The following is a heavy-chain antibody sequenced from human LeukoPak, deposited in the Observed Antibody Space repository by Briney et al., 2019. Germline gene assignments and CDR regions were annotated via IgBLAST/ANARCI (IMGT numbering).Heavy chain of an antibody. Sequence: ASVKVSCKASDYTFTNYGISWVRQAPGQGLEWMGWISAYNGNTNYAQKLQGRVTMTTDTSTSTAYKELRSLRSDDTAVYYCARDGGGSSWYFDYWGQGTLVTVSS. CDR1: DYTFTNYG. CDR2: ISAYNGNT. V-gene: IGHV1-18*04. D-gene: IGHD6-13*01. CDR3: ARDGGGSSWYFDY. J-gene: IGHJ4*02.